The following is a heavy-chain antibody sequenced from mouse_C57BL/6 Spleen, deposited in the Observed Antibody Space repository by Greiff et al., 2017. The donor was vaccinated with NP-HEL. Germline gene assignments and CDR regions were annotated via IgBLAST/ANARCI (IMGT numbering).Heavy chain of an antibody. D-gene: IGHD2-1*01. CDR1: GFTFSSYA. CDR3: ARGGNYLRVDY. V-gene: IGHV5-4*03. J-gene: IGHJ2*01. Sequence: DVKLVESGGGLVKPGGSLKLSCAASGFTFSSYAMSWVRQTPEKRLEWVATISDGGSYTYYPDNVKGRFTISRDNAKNNLYLQMSHLKSEDTAMYYCARGGNYLRVDYWGQGTTLTVSS. CDR2: ISDGGSYT.